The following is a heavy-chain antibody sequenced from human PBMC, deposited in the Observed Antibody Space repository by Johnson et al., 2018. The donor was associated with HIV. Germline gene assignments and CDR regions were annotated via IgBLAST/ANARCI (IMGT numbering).Heavy chain of an antibody. V-gene: IGHV3-15*01. J-gene: IGHJ3*02. CDR2: IKSQTDGGTT. CDR3: TTDWGSYHEYAFDI. Sequence: VQLVESGGGLVKPGGSLRLSCAASGFTFNNAWMSWVRQTPGKGLEWVGRIKSQTDGGTTDYAAPVKGRFTISRDDSKNTLYLQMNSLKTEDTAVYSCTTDWGSYHEYAFDIWGQGTKVTVSS. D-gene: IGHD1-26*01. CDR1: GFTFNNAW.